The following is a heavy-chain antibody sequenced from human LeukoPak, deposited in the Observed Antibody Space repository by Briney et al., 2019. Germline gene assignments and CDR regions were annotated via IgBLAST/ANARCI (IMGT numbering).Heavy chain of an antibody. CDR3: AREGGSYYVLGAFDI. D-gene: IGHD1-26*01. Sequence: GGSLRLSCAASGFTFSSYWMHWVRQAPGKGLVWVSRINTDGSSTSYADSVKGRFTISRDNAKNTLYLQMNSLRAEDTAVYYCAREGGSYYVLGAFDIWGQGTMVTVSS. CDR2: INTDGSST. J-gene: IGHJ3*02. CDR1: GFTFSSYW. V-gene: IGHV3-74*01.